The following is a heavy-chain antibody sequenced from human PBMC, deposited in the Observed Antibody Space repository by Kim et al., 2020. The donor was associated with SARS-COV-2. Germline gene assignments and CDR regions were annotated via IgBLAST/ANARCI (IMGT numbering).Heavy chain of an antibody. CDR2: IWYDGSNK. J-gene: IGHJ6*02. V-gene: IGHV3-33*01. CDR1: GFTFSSYG. D-gene: IGHD1-26*01. CDR3: ARAGATLGGYYYYYGMDV. Sequence: GGSLRLSCAASGFTFSSYGMHWVRQAPGKGLEWVAVIWYDGSNKYYADSVKGRFTISRDNSKNTLYLQMNSLRAEDTAVYYCARAGATLGGYYYYYGMDVWGQGTTVTVSS.